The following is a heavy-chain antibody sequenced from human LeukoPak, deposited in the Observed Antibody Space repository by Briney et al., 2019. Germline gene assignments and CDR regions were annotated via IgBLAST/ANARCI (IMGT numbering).Heavy chain of an antibody. CDR1: GFTFSNYW. Sequence: GGSLRLSCAASGFTFSNYWMHWVRQAPGKGLVWVSRINSDRSTTTYADSVKGRFTISRDNAKNRLYLQMNSLRAEDTAVYYCAKESMGRSGDVWGKGTTVTVSS. CDR3: AKESMGRSGDV. CDR2: INSDRSTT. D-gene: IGHD5-24*01. J-gene: IGHJ6*04. V-gene: IGHV3-74*01.